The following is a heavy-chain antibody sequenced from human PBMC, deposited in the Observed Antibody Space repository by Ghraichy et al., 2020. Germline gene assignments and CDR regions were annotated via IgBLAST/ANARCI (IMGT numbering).Heavy chain of an antibody. Sequence: GESLNISCAASGFTFSSYAMHWVRQAPGKGLEWVAVISYDGSNKYYADSVKGRFTISRDNSKNTLYLQMNSLRAEDTAVYYCAKDLRCQGDYYGMDVWGQGTTVTVSS. CDR2: ISYDGSNK. J-gene: IGHJ6*02. CDR1: GFTFSSYA. CDR3: AKDLRCQGDYYGMDV. V-gene: IGHV3-30*18.